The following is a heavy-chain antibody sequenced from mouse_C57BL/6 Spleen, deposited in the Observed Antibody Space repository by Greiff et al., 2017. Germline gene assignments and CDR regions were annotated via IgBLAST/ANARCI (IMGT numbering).Heavy chain of an antibody. CDR3: TRGTTVVATYYAMDY. Sequence: EVQLVESGEGLVKPGGSLKLSCAASGFTFSSYAMSWVRQTPEKRLEWVAYISSGGDYIYYADTVKGRFTISRDNARNTLYLQMSSLKSEDTAMYYCTRGTTVVATYYAMDYWGQGTSVTVSS. V-gene: IGHV5-9-1*02. CDR2: ISSGGDYI. CDR1: GFTFSSYA. J-gene: IGHJ4*01. D-gene: IGHD1-1*01.